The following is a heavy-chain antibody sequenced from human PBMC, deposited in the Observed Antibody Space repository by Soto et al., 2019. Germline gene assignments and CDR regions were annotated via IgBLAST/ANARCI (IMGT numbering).Heavy chain of an antibody. CDR2: ISVDNGNT. Sequence: QGQLVQSGAEVKKPGASVKVSCKASGYTFTDYDISWVRQAPGQGLEWMGWISVDNGNTKYVESLQGRVTMTTDTSSSTAYLEVRSLRSDVTAVYYCARTSVSNYNGFDPWGQGTLVSVSS. CDR3: ARTSVSNYNGFDP. D-gene: IGHD4-4*01. J-gene: IGHJ5*02. CDR1: GYTFTDYD. V-gene: IGHV1-18*01.